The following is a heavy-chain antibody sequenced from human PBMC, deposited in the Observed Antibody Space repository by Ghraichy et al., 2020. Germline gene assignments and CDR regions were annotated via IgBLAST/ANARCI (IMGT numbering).Heavy chain of an antibody. D-gene: IGHD3-22*01. J-gene: IGHJ4*02. Sequence: SETLSLTCAVYGGSFSGYYWSWIRQPPGKGLEWIGEINHSGSTNYNPSLKSRVTISVDTSKNQFSLKLSSVTAADTAVYYCARGPYYYDSSGPSRTIDYWGQGTLVTVTS. V-gene: IGHV4-34*01. CDR2: INHSGST. CDR1: GGSFSGYY. CDR3: ARGPYYYDSSGPSRTIDY.